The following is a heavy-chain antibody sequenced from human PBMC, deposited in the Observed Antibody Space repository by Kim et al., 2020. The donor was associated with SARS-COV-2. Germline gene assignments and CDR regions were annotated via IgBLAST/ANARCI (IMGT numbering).Heavy chain of an antibody. CDR3: ARGQQDTAIPYYFDY. D-gene: IGHD5-18*01. V-gene: IGHV3-21*01. CDR2: ISSSSSYI. CDR1: GFTFSSYS. J-gene: IGHJ4*02. Sequence: GGSLRLSCAASGFTFSSYSMNWVRQAPGKGLEWVSSISSSSSYIYYADSVKGRFTISRDNAKNSLYLQMNSLRAEDTAVYYCARGQQDTAIPYYFDYWGQGTLVTVSS.